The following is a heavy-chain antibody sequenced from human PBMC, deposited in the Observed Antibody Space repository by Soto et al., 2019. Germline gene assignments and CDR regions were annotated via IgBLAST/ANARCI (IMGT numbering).Heavy chain of an antibody. CDR2: IYYSGST. CDR1: GGSISSGGYY. CDR3: ARYLQRGYSYGSYGMDV. J-gene: IGHJ6*02. D-gene: IGHD5-18*01. V-gene: IGHV4-31*03. Sequence: SETLSLTCTVSGGSISSGGYYWSWIRQHPGKGLEWIGYIYYSGSTYYNPSLKSRVTISVDTSKNQFSLKLSSVTAADTAVYYCARYLQRGYSYGSYGMDVWGQGTTVTVSS.